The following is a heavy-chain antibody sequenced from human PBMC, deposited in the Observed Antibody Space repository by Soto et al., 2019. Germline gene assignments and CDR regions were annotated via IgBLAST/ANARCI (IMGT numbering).Heavy chain of an antibody. J-gene: IGHJ4*02. CDR1: GFTLGSHR. CDR3: ATVFGL. D-gene: IGHD3-16*01. V-gene: IGHV3-74*01. CDR2: IDTDGGGT. Sequence: DVQLVESGGGLVQPGGSLRVSCAASGFTLGSHRIHWVRQPPGKGLEWVSRIDTDGGGTSYADSVKGRFTISTDNAKNPGHRKMTGLRSEDAAVYYCATVFGLWGQGTLVTVSS.